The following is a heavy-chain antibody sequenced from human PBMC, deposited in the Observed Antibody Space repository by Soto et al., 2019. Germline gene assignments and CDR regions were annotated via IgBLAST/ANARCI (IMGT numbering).Heavy chain of an antibody. CDR3: ARLHSSGYYFDY. V-gene: IGHV4-31*02. J-gene: IGHJ4*02. Sequence: PSETLSLTCTVSGGSLSSDTYYWSWIRQHPGKGLEWIGYIYYSGSTYYNPSLKSRVTISVDTSKNQFSLKLSSVTAADTAVYYCARLHSSGYYFDYWGQGTQVTVSS. CDR1: GGSLSSDTYY. D-gene: IGHD3-22*01. CDR2: IYYSGST.